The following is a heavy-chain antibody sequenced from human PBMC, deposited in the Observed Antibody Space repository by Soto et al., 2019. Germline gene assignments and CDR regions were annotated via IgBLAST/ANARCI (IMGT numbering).Heavy chain of an antibody. CDR1: GGSFSGYY. CDR2: INHSGST. Sequence: QVQLQQWGAGLLKPSETLSLTCAVYGGSFSGYYWIWIRQPPGKGLELIGEINHSGSTNYNPSLKSLVTISVDTSKHQFSLKLSSVTAADTAVYYCASSGANYGDRFDYWGQGPLVTVSS. CDR3: ASSGANYGDRFDY. D-gene: IGHD4-17*01. V-gene: IGHV4-34*01. J-gene: IGHJ4*02.